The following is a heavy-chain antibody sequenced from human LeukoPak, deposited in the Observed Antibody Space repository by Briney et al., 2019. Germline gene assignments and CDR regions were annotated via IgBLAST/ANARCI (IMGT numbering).Heavy chain of an antibody. J-gene: IGHJ4*02. CDR1: GFTFSRNS. D-gene: IGHD4-17*01. CDR2: ISASSSHK. CDR3: ARVGLDDYGDLFDS. Sequence: KTGGSLRLSCEASGFTFSRNSMNWVRQAPGKGRECVSGISASSSHKYYADSVKGRFTISRDNAKNPLYLQMNSLRAEDTAVYYCARVGLDDYGDLFDSWGQGTLVTVSS. V-gene: IGHV3-21*01.